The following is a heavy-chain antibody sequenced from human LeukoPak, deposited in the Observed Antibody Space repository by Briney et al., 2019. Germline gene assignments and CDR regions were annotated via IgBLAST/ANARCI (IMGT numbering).Heavy chain of an antibody. J-gene: IGHJ4*02. Sequence: SQTLSLTCTVSGGSINSGDYYWTWIRQPPGKGLEWVGYIFGGGSTYYNSSLKSRVIISVDMSQNQFSLKLSSVTAADTAVYYCASIGSGWYEDNWGQGTLVTVSS. D-gene: IGHD6-19*01. CDR2: IFGGGST. CDR3: ASIGSGWYEDN. V-gene: IGHV4-31*03. CDR1: GGSINSGDYY.